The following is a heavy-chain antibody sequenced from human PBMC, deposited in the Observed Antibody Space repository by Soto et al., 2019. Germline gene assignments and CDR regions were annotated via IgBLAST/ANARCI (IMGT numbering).Heavy chain of an antibody. CDR3: AKKEMARTGVPYYYDY. J-gene: IGHJ4*02. D-gene: IGHD2-8*01. CDR1: GFKFDYYW. V-gene: IGHV3-74*01. Sequence: PGGSLRLSCVASGFKFDYYWMHWVRQAPGGGLMWISRLQTDGSHPAYADSVKGRFTISRDNAKNTLYLQMNGLRAEDTALYYCAKKEMARTGVPYYYDYWGQGTLVTVSS. CDR2: LQTDGSHP.